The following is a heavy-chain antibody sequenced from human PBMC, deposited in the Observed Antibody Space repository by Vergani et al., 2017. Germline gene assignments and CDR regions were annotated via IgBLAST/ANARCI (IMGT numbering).Heavy chain of an antibody. D-gene: IGHD2-2*01. V-gene: IGHV3-23*01. J-gene: IGHJ4*02. CDR3: STDLAGLGYCSSTSCLVDY. CDR1: GFTFSSYA. CDR2: ISGSGGST. Sequence: EVQLLESGGGLVQPGGSLRLSCAASGFTFSSYAMSWVRQAPGKGLEWVSAISGSGGSTYYADSVKGRFTIYRDNSKNTLYQQRNSLRAEDTAVYYCSTDLAGLGYCSSTSCLVDYWGQGTLVTVSS.